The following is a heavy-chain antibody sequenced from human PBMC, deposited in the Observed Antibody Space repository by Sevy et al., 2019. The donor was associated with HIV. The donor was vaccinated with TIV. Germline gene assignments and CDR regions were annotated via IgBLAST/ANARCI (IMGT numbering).Heavy chain of an antibody. V-gene: IGHV3-9*01. CDR1: GFSLDDYA. J-gene: IGHJ4*02. D-gene: IGHD1-26*01. Sequence: GGSLGLSCAASGFSLDDYAMHWVRQSSGKGLEWVAGISWNSGSIGYADSVKGRFTISRDNARNTLYLQMNNMRSEDTALYYCARDIGAGSNSETSSPPFFFYYFDSWGQGTLVTVSS. CDR2: ISWNSGSI. CDR3: ARDIGAGSNSETSSPPFFFYYFDS.